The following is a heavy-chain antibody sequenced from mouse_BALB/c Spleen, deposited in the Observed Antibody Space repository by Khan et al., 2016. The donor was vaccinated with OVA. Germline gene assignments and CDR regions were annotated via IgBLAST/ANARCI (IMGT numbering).Heavy chain of an antibody. CDR2: IYPGSGTT. V-gene: IGHV1-77*01. CDR1: GYTFTDYV. CDR3: AKNYASWFAY. J-gene: IGHJ3*01. Sequence: QVQLKQSGPELVKPGASVKMSCKASGYTFTDYVINWVKQRTGQGLEWIGEIYPGSGTTYYNEKFKGKATLTADKSSNTAYMQLSSLTSEDSAVYFCAKNYASWFAYWDQGTLVTVSA.